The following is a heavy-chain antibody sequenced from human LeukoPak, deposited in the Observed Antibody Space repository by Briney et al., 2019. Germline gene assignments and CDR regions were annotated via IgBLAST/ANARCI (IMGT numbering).Heavy chain of an antibody. CDR3: AKDGAWLRFDD. J-gene: IGHJ4*02. D-gene: IGHD5-12*01. CDR1: GGSISSYY. V-gene: IGHV3-7*01. Sequence: ETLSLTCTVSGGSISSYYWSWVRQAPGKGLEWVANINQDGSGKYYVDSVKGRFTISRDNAKNSLYLQMNSLRAEDTAVYYCAKDGAWLRFDDWGQGILVSVSS. CDR2: INQDGSGK.